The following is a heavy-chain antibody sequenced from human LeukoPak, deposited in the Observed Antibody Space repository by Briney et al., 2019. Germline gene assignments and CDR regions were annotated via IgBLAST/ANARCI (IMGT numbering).Heavy chain of an antibody. V-gene: IGHV1-2*02. D-gene: IGHD4-23*01. CDR3: AAHGNSWEGAFDY. CDR1: GYTFTGYY. Sequence: GASVKVSCKASGYTFTGYYMHWVRQAPGQGLEWMGWINPNSGGTNYAQKFQGRVTMTRDTSISTAYMKLSRLRSDDTAVYYCAAHGNSWEGAFDYWGQGTLVIVSS. J-gene: IGHJ4*02. CDR2: INPNSGGT.